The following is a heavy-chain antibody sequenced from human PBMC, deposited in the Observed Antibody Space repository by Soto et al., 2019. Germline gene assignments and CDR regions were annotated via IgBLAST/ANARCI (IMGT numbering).Heavy chain of an antibody. D-gene: IGHD3-3*01. J-gene: IGHJ4*02. CDR2: ISYDGRNK. V-gene: IGHV3-30*04. CDR3: AREIERLLGY. Sequence: QVPVVESGGGVVQPGRSLRLSCVVSGFAFSSYAMHWVRQAPGKGLEWVAVISYDGRNKYYADSVKGRFTISRDNSKNTLYLQMNSLRAEDTAVYYCAREIERLLGYWGQGTLVTVSS. CDR1: GFAFSSYA.